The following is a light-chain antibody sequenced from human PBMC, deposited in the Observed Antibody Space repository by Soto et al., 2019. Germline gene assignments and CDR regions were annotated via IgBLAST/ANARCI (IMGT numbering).Light chain of an antibody. V-gene: IGKV3-15*01. CDR1: QSVSYN. Sequence: EIVMTQSPATLSVSPGERATLSCRASQSVSYNLAWYHQKPGQAPRFLIYAASTRATGVPARFSGSGSGTEFTLTISSLQSADFAVYYCLQYNDWPRTFGQGTKVEIK. CDR2: AAS. J-gene: IGKJ2*01. CDR3: LQYNDWPRT.